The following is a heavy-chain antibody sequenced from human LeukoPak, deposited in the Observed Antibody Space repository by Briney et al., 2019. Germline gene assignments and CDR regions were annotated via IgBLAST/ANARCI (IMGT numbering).Heavy chain of an antibody. CDR1: GGSISSSNW. V-gene: IGHV4-4*02. Sequence: SGTLSLTCAVSGGSISSSNWWSWIRQPPGKGLEWIGEINHSGSTNYNPSLKSRVTILVDTSKNQFSLKLSSVTAADTAVYYCARGRGWGIVVVVVHANMWDVWGKGTTVTVSS. CDR2: INHSGST. CDR3: ARGRGWGIVVVVVHANMWDV. D-gene: IGHD2-15*01. J-gene: IGHJ6*04.